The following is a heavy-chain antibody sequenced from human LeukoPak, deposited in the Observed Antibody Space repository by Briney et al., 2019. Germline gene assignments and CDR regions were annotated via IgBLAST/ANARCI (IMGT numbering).Heavy chain of an antibody. J-gene: IGHJ5*02. CDR2: IYYSGST. V-gene: IGHV4-30-4*01. D-gene: IGHD4-17*01. Sequence: PSETLSLTCAVYGGSFSGYYWSWIRQPPGKGLEWIGYIYYSGSTYYNPSLKSRVTISVDTSKNQFSLKLSSVTAADTAVYYCARGPPYYGDYSGYNWFDPWGQGTLVTVSS. CDR3: ARGPPYYGDYSGYNWFDP. CDR1: GGSFSGYY.